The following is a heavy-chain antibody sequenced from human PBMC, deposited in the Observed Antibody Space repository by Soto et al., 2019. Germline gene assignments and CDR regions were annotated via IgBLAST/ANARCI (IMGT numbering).Heavy chain of an antibody. D-gene: IGHD2-21*02. J-gene: IGHJ4*02. CDR3: ARAGEEVVTQLFDY. CDR1: GGSISSGDYY. Sequence: SETLSLTCTVSGGSISSGDYYWSWIRQPPGKGLEWIGYIYYSGSTYYNPSLKSRVTISVDTSKNQFSLKLSSVTAADTAVYYCARAGEEVVTQLFDYWGQGTLVTVSS. V-gene: IGHV4-30-4*02. CDR2: IYYSGST.